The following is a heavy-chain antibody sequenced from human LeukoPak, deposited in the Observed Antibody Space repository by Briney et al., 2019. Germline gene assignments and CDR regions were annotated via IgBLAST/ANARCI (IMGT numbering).Heavy chain of an antibody. CDR1: GFTVSSNY. CDR3: ASWPGGCYGEDS. Sequence: QPGGSLRLSCAASGFTVSSNYMSWVRQASGKGLEWVSVIYGGGSTYYADSVKGRFTISRDTSKNTLYLQMNSLRAEDTAVDYCASWPGGCYGEDSWGQGTLVTVSS. J-gene: IGHJ4*02. V-gene: IGHV3-53*01. CDR2: IYGGGST. D-gene: IGHD2-15*01.